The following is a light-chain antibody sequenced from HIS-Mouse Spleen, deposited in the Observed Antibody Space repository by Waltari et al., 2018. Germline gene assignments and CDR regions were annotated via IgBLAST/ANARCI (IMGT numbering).Light chain of an antibody. CDR3: CSYAGSYTYWV. CDR2: EVS. CDR1: SSDVCGYNY. J-gene: IGLJ3*02. Sequence: QSALTQPRSVSGSPGQSVTISCTGPSSDVCGYNYVSWYPQHPGKAPKLMIYEVSKRPSGVPDRFSGSKSGNTASLTISGLQAEDEADYYCCSYAGSYTYWVFGGGTKLTVL. V-gene: IGLV2-11*01.